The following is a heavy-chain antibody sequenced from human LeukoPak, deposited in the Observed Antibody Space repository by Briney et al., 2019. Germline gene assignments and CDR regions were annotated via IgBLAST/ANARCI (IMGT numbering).Heavy chain of an antibody. CDR1: GFTFSSYG. J-gene: IGHJ6*02. CDR3: ASDSPYYGMDV. Sequence: PGGSLRLSCAASGFTFSSYGMHWVRQAPGKGLEWVAVTSYDGSNRYYSDSVKGRFTISRDNAKNTLYLQMSGLRVEDTAVYHCASDSPYYGMDVWGQGTTVTVSS. CDR2: TSYDGSNR. V-gene: IGHV3-30*03.